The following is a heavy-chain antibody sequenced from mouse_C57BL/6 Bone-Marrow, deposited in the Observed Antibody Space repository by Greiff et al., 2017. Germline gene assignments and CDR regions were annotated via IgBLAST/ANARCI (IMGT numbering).Heavy chain of an antibody. D-gene: IGHD2-4*01. V-gene: IGHV1-55*01. J-gene: IGHJ4*01. CDR1: GYTFTSYW. Sequence: VQLQQPGAELVKPGASVKMSCKASGYTFTSYWITWVKQRPGQGLEWIGDIYPGDGDTNYNGKFKGKATLTADKSSSTAYMQLSSLTSEDSAVYFCARYDYDGYYYAMDYWGQGTSVTVSS. CDR2: IYPGDGDT. CDR3: ARYDYDGYYYAMDY.